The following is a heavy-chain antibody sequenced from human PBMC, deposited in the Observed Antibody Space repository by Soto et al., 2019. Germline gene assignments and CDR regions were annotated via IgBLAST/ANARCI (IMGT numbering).Heavy chain of an antibody. CDR3: AKDQASGQGSFDS. CDR2: ISYDGSNQ. J-gene: IGHJ4*02. V-gene: IGHV3-30*18. Sequence: PGGSLRLSCAAYGFTFNIYGMHWVRQVPDKGLEWVALISYDGSNQYYADSVKGRFTISRDNSKNTLFLQMNSLRADDTAVYYCAKDQASGQGSFDSWGQGTLVTVSS. CDR1: GFTFNIYG.